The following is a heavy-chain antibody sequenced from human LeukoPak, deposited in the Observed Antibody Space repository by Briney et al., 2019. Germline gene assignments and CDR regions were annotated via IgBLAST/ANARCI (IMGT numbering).Heavy chain of an antibody. V-gene: IGHV4-59*08. Sequence: SETLFLTCTVSGGSISSYYWSWIRQPPGKGLEWIGYIYYSGSTNYNPSLKSRVTISVDTSKNQFSLKLSSVTAADTAVYYCARHSRDGYNFDDYWGQGTLVTVSS. D-gene: IGHD5-24*01. CDR1: GGSISSYY. J-gene: IGHJ4*02. CDR2: IYYSGST. CDR3: ARHSRDGYNFDDY.